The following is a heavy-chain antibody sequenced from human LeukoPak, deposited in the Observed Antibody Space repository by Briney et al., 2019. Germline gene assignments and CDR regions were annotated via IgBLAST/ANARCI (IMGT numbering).Heavy chain of an antibody. V-gene: IGHV1-8*03. D-gene: IGHD6-19*01. CDR3: ARGMYSSGWYASGYYMDV. J-gene: IGHJ6*03. Sequence: GASVKVSCKVSGYTLTELSMHWVRQATGQGLEWMGWMNPNSGNTGYAQKFQGRVTITRNTSISTAYMELSSLRSEDTAVYYCARGMYSSGWYASGYYMDVWGKGTTVTVSS. CDR2: MNPNSGNT. CDR1: GYTLTELS.